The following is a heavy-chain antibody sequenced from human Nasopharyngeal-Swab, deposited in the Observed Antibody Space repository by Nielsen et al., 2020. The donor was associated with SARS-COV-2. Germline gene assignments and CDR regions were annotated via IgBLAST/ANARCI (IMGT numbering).Heavy chain of an antibody. CDR1: GGSISSYY. V-gene: IGHV4-59*13. CDR2: IYYSGST. J-gene: IGHJ6*02. CDR3: ARESARRHYYYGMDV. D-gene: IGHD6-6*01. Sequence: GSLRLSCTVSGGSISSYYWSWIRQPPGKGLEWIGYIYYSGSTNYNPSLKSRVTISVDTSKNQFSLKLSSVTAADTAVYYCARESARRHYYYGMDVWGQGTTFTVSS.